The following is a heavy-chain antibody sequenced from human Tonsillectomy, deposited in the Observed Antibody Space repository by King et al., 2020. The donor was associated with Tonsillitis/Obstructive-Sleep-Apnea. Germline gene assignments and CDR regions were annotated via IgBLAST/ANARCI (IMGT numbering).Heavy chain of an antibody. V-gene: IGHV2-5*02. D-gene: IGHD6-13*01. CDR2: IYWDDVK. CDR3: AHRGSSWYWFDP. J-gene: IGHJ5*02. CDR1: GFSLSTSAVG. Sequence: TLKESVPTLVKPTQTLTLTCSFSGFSLSTSAVGVGWIRQPPGNALELLALIYWDDVKRYSPSLKRRLTITKDTSKNQVVLTMTNMDPVDTATYYCAHRGSSWYWFDPWGQGTLVTVSS.